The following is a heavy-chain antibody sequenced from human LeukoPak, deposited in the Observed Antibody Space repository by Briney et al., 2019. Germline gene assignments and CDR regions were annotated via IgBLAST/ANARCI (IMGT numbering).Heavy chain of an antibody. Sequence: PGGSLRLSCAASGFTVSSNYMSWVRQAPGKGLEWVSVIYSGGSTYYADSVKGRFTISRDNSKNTLYLQMNSLRAEDTAVYYCASPRRRELPYFDYWGQGTLVTVSS. CDR1: GFTVSSNY. CDR2: IYSGGST. CDR3: ASPRRRELPYFDY. J-gene: IGHJ4*02. V-gene: IGHV3-53*01. D-gene: IGHD1-26*01.